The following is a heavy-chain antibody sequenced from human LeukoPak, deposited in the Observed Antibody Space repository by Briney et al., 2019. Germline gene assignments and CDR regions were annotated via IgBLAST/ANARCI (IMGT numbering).Heavy chain of an antibody. J-gene: IGHJ4*02. CDR2: ISYDGSNK. CDR1: GFTFSSYA. V-gene: IGHV3-30-3*01. CDR3: ARDDSHYGSGSYFGY. Sequence: GGSLRLSCAASGFTFSSYAMHWVRQAPGKGLEWVAVISYDGSNKYYADSEKGRFTISRDNSKNTLYLQMNSLRAEDTAVYYCARDDSHYGSGSYFGYWGQGTLVTVSS. D-gene: IGHD3-10*01.